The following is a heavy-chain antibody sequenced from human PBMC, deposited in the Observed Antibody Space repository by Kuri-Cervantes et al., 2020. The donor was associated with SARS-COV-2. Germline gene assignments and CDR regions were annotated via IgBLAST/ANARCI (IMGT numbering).Heavy chain of an antibody. CDR2: INPNSGGT. D-gene: IGHD6-13*01. V-gene: IGHV1-2*02. Sequence: ASVKVSCKASGYTFTGYYMHWVRQAPGQGLEWMGWINPNSGGTSYAQKFQGRVTITADKSTSTAYMELSSLTSEDTAVYYCARVAAAAGPAGEYSFYMDVWGKGTTVTVSS. J-gene: IGHJ6*03. CDR1: GYTFTGYY. CDR3: ARVAAAAGPAGEYSFYMDV.